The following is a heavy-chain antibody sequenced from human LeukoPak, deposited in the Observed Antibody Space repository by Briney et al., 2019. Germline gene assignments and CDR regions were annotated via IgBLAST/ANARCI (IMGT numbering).Heavy chain of an antibody. CDR2: ISYDGSNK. CDR3: AKDFEVATITPHHFGH. V-gene: IGHV3-30-3*01. J-gene: IGHJ4*02. D-gene: IGHD5-12*01. Sequence: QPGGSLRLSCAASGFTFSSYAMHWVRQAPGKGLEWVAVISYDGSNKYYADSVKGRFTISRDNSKNTVYLQMNSLRAEDTAVYYCAKDFEVATITPHHFGHWGQGTLVTVSS. CDR1: GFTFSSYA.